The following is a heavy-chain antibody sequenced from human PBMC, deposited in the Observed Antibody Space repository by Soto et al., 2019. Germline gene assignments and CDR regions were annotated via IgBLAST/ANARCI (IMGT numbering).Heavy chain of an antibody. Sequence: XGSLRLSCSASEFTVSSNYMNWVRQAPGKGLECVSTIYSGGSTYYADSVKGRFTISRDNSKNTLYLQMNNLRAEDTAVYYCAGRVGATNYGMDVWGQGNTVTVSS. V-gene: IGHV3-53*01. CDR2: IYSGGST. CDR1: EFTVSSNY. J-gene: IGHJ6*02. CDR3: AGRVGATNYGMDV. D-gene: IGHD1-26*01.